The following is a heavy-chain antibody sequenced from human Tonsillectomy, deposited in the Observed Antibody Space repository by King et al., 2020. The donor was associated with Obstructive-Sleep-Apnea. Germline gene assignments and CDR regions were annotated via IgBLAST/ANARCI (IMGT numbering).Heavy chain of an antibody. CDR2: IDPSDSYT. CDR1: GYSFTSYW. V-gene: IGHV5-10-1*03. D-gene: IGHD3-3*01. Sequence: VQLVESGAEVKKPGESLRISCKGSGYSFTSYWISWVRQMPGKGLEWMGRIDPSDSYTNYSPSFQGHVTISADKSISTAYLQWSSLKASDTAMYYCARPASYDFWSGYLAQYYFDYWGQGTLVTVSS. CDR3: ARPASYDFWSGYLAQYYFDY. J-gene: IGHJ4*02.